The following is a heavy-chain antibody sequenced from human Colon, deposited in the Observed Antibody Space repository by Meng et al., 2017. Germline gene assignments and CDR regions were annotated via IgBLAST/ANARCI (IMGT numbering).Heavy chain of an antibody. V-gene: IGHV3-9*01. CDR2: ISWDSGSI. CDR1: GFNFDDYA. CDR3: AKGVVEWLAHFYGMDV. D-gene: IGHD6-19*01. J-gene: IGHJ6*02. Sequence: SLKISCAASGFNFDDYAMHWVRHPPGKGLEWVSGISWDSGSIDYADSVKGRFTIARDNAKNSLYLQVNSMRPEDTALYYCAKGVVEWLAHFYGMDVWGQGTKVTVSS.